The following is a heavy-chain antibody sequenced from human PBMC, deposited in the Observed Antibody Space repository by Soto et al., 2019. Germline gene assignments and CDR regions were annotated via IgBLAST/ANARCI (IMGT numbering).Heavy chain of an antibody. CDR2: IYYSGST. Sequence: QVQLQESGPGLVKPSQTLSLTCTVSGGSISSGGYYWSWIRQHPGKGLEWIGYIYYSGSTYYNPSLSSRVTISVDTSKNQFSLKLSSVTAADTAVYYCARERNYDSSGYSYYYGMDVWGQGTTVTVSS. J-gene: IGHJ6*02. CDR1: GGSISSGGYY. CDR3: ARERNYDSSGYSYYYGMDV. V-gene: IGHV4-31*03. D-gene: IGHD3-22*01.